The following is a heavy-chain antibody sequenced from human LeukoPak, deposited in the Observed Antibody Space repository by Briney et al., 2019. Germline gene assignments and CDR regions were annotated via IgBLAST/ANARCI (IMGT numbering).Heavy chain of an antibody. J-gene: IGHJ5*02. CDR3: ARSPYGSTSSFDP. CDR1: GGSVSSGSYY. V-gene: IGHV4-61*01. Sequence: KTSETLSLTCTVSGGSVSSGSYYWSWIRQPPGKGLEWIGYIYYSGSTNYNPSLKSRVTISVDTSKNQFSLKLSSVTAADTAVYYCARSPYGSTSSFDPWGQGTLVTVSS. CDR2: IYYSGST. D-gene: IGHD2-2*01.